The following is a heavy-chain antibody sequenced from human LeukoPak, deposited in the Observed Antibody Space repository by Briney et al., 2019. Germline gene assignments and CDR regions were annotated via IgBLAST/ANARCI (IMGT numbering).Heavy chain of an antibody. D-gene: IGHD1-14*01. CDR1: GYTFTGYY. CDR3: ARDPGNPYYYYGMDV. J-gene: IGHJ6*02. CDR2: INPNSGGT. Sequence: ASVKVSCKASGYTFTGYYMHWVRQAPGQGLEWMGWINPNSGGTNYAQKFQGWVTMTRDTSISTAYMELSRLRSDDTAVYYCARDPGNPYYYYGMDVWGQGTTVTVSS. V-gene: IGHV1-2*04.